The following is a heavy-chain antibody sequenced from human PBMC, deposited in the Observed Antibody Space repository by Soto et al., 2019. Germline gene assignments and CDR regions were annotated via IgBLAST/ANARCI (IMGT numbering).Heavy chain of an antibody. J-gene: IGHJ4*02. CDR2: ISYDGSND. V-gene: IGHV3-30-3*01. D-gene: IGHD2-15*01. Sequence: QVQLVESGGGVVQPGRSLRLSCAASGFTFSGYAIHWVRQAPGKGLEWVAIISYDGSNDYYAESVRGRFTISRDSSKNTFYLQLNSLGAGDTAVYYCARALSASYHYFDSWGQGTLVTVSS. CDR3: ARALSASYHYFDS. CDR1: GFTFSGYA.